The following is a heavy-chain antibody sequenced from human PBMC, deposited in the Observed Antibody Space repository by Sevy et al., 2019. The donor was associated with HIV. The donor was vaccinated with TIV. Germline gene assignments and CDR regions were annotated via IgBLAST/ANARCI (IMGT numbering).Heavy chain of an antibody. J-gene: IGHJ3*02. V-gene: IGHV1-46*01. Sequence: ASVKVSCKASGYTFSSYYMHWVRQAPGQGLEWMGIINPSGGSTSYAQKFQGRVTMTRDTSTSTVYMELSSLRSEDTAVYYCATDHTVISINYHGAFAIWGQGTMVTVSS. CDR1: GYTFSSYY. CDR3: ATDHTVISINYHGAFAI. CDR2: INPSGGST. D-gene: IGHD3-3*02.